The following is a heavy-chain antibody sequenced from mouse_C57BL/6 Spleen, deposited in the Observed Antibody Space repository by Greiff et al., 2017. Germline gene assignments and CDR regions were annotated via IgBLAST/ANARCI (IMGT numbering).Heavy chain of an antibody. CDR2: ISSGSSTI. Sequence: DVKLVESGGGLVKPGGSLKLSCAASGFTFSDYGMHWVRQAPEKGLEWVAYISSGSSTIYYADTVKGRFTISRDNAKNTLFLQMTSLRSEDTAMYYCARSQYGNSFDYWGQGTTLTVSS. J-gene: IGHJ2*01. CDR3: ARSQYGNSFDY. D-gene: IGHD2-10*02. CDR1: GFTFSDYG. V-gene: IGHV5-17*01.